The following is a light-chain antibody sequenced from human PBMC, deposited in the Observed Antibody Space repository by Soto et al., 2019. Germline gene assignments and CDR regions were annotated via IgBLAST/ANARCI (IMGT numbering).Light chain of an antibody. CDR1: SSDVGGYNY. J-gene: IGLJ2*01. V-gene: IGLV2-14*01. CDR2: DVS. Sequence: QSALTQPASVSGSPGQSITISCTGTSSDVGGYNYVSWYQQHPGKAPKLIIYDVSNRPSGVSNRFSGSKSGNTASLTISGRQAEDEEDYYCSSYTSSSTLVVFGGGTKVTVL. CDR3: SSYTSSSTLVV.